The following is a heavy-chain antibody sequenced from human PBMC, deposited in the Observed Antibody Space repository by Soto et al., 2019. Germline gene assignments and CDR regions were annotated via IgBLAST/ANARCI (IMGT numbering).Heavy chain of an antibody. CDR2: VSGTASRT. J-gene: IGHJ4*02. CDR3: ATSFRYFDN. V-gene: IGHV3-23*01. Sequence: PGGSLRLSCAGSGFTPTTTPLSWVRQPPGKGLEWVATVSGTASRTYYVDSVKGRFFISRDNSKNTVTLQMNNLTVDDTAVYYCATSFRYFDNWGQGTRLTVSS. D-gene: IGHD3-9*01. CDR1: GFTPTTTP.